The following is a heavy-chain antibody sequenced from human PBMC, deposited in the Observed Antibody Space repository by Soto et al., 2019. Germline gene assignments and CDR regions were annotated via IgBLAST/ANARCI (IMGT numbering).Heavy chain of an antibody. D-gene: IGHD1-7*01. CDR3: AKEGQTGTTGEYYFDY. CDR2: ISYDGSNK. J-gene: IGHJ4*02. Sequence: QVQLVESGGGVVQPGRSLRLSCAASGFTFSSYGMHWVRQAPGKGLGWVAVISYDGSNKYYADSVKGRFTISRDNSKNTLYLQMNSLRAEDTAVYYCAKEGQTGTTGEYYFDYWGQGTLVTVSS. CDR1: GFTFSSYG. V-gene: IGHV3-30*18.